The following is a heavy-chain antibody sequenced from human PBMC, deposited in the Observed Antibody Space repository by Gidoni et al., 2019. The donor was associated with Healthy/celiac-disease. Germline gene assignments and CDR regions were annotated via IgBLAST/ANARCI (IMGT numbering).Heavy chain of an antibody. D-gene: IGHD6-19*01. V-gene: IGHV3-23*01. CDR2: ISGSGGST. Sequence: EVQLLASGGGLVQPGGSLRLSCPASGSPFSSYAMSWVRQAPGKGLEWVSAISGSGGSTYYADSVKGRFTISRDNSKNTLYLQMNSLRAEDTAVYYCAKDPDSSGWYQYFQHWGQGTLVTVSS. CDR1: GSPFSSYA. CDR3: AKDPDSSGWYQYFQH. J-gene: IGHJ1*01.